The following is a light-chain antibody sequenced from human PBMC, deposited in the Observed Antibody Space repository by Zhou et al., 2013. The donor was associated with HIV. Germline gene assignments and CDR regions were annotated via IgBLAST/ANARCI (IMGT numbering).Light chain of an antibody. V-gene: IGKV3D-15*01. Sequence: EIVMTQSPATLSVSPGERATLSCRASQSVSSNLAWYQQKPGQAPRLLIFGVSNRATGIPARFSGSGSGTDFTLTISSLEPEDFAVYYCQERKNWPMYTFGQGTKLEIK. CDR1: QSVSSN. CDR3: QERKNWPMYT. J-gene: IGKJ2*01. CDR2: GVS.